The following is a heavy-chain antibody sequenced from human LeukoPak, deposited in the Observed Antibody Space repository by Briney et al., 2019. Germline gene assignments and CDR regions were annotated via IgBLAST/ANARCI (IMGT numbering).Heavy chain of an antibody. CDR2: IYYSGST. Sequence: ASETLSLTCTVSGGSISSGGYYWSWIRQHPGKGLEWIGYIYYSGSTYYNPSLESRVTISVDTSKNQFSLKLSSVTAADTAVYYCARAYCSGGSCYPKYYYYYYGMDVWGQGTTVTVSS. CDR1: GGSISSGGYY. J-gene: IGHJ6*02. V-gene: IGHV4-31*03. CDR3: ARAYCSGGSCYPKYYYYYYGMDV. D-gene: IGHD2-15*01.